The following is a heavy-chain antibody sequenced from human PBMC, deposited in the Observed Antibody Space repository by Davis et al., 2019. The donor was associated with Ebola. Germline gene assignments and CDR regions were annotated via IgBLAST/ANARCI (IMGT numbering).Heavy chain of an antibody. CDR2: INPNSGGT. D-gene: IGHD5-12*01. CDR1: GYTFTDYY. J-gene: IGHJ4*02. V-gene: IGHV1-2*02. Sequence: ASVKVSCKASGYTFTDYYIHWVRHAPGQGLEWMGWINPNSGGTDSAQKFQGRVTMNRDTSISTAYMELSRLRSDDTAVYYCARDVATKGYFDYWGQGTLVTVSS. CDR3: ARDVATKGYFDY.